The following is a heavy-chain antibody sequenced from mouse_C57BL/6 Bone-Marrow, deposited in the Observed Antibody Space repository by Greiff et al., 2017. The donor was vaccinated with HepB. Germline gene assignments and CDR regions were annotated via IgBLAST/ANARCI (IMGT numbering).Heavy chain of an antibody. CDR3: VRGESDVFDFDY. CDR2: IRSKSSNYAT. Sequence: EVQVVESGGGLVQPKGSLKLSCAASGFTFNTYAMHWVRQAPGKGLEWVARIRSKSSNYATYYADSVKDRFTISRDDSPSMLYLQKNNLKTEDTAMYYCVRGESDVFDFDYWGQGTTLTVSS. CDR1: GFTFNTYA. V-gene: IGHV10-3*01. J-gene: IGHJ2*01.